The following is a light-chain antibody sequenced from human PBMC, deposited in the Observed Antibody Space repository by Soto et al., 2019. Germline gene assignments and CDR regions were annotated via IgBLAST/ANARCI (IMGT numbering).Light chain of an antibody. CDR2: GAS. V-gene: IGKV3-20*01. CDR3: QHYGSSPR. Sequence: EIVLTQSPGTLSLSPGGRATLSCRASQSISGNSLAWYQQKPGQAPRLLIYGASSRPTGIPDRFSGSGSGADFTLTTTRLEPDDFAVYYCQHYGSSPRFGQGTKVEIK. CDR1: QSISGNS. J-gene: IGKJ1*01.